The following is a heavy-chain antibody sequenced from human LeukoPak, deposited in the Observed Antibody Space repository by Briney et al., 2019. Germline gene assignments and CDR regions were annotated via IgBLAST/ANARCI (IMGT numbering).Heavy chain of an antibody. D-gene: IGHD3-22*01. CDR3: ARGFRYDSSELDY. J-gene: IGHJ4*02. Sequence: PGGSLRLSCAASGFTFSSYGMHWVRQAPGKGLEWVAVISYDGSNKYYADSVKGRFTISRDNSKNTLYLQMNSLRAEDTAVYYCARGFRYDSSELDYWGQGTLVTVSS. CDR1: GFTFSSYG. V-gene: IGHV3-30*03. CDR2: ISYDGSNK.